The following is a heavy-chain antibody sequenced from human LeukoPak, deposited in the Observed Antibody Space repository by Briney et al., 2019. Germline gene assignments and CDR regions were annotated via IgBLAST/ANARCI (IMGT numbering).Heavy chain of an antibody. V-gene: IGHV3-48*03. Sequence: GGSLRLSCTASGLNFSSYEMNWVSQAPGKGLEWISYITSSSRTIFYADSVKGRFTISRDNAKNSLYLHMNSLRADDTAVYYCARGEMATIWGGQGTLVTVSS. CDR2: ITSSSRTI. CDR1: GLNFSSYE. CDR3: ARGEMATIW. D-gene: IGHD5-24*01. J-gene: IGHJ4*02.